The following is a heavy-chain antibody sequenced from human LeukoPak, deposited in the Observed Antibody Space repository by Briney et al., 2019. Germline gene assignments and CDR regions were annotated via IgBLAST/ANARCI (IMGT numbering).Heavy chain of an antibody. CDR3: ARESEAYYGFGWFES. V-gene: IGHV3-21*01. J-gene: IGHJ5*01. CDR1: GFTFSHYV. Sequence: GGSLRLSCAASGFTFSHYVMNWVRQAPGKGLEWVSYISAGSGNYIYYGESVRGRFTISRDNAKNSLYLQMNSLRAEDTAVYYCARESEAYYGFGWFESWGQGILVTVSS. D-gene: IGHD3-10*01. CDR2: ISAGSGNYI.